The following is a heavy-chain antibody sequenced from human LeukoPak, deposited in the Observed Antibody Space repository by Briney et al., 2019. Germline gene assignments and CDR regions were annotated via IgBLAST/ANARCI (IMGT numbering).Heavy chain of an antibody. CDR2: IYYSGSP. J-gene: IGHJ5*02. V-gene: IGHV4-39*01. D-gene: IGHD3-3*01. Sequence: SETLSLTCTVSGGSISSSSYYWGWIRQPPGEGLECIWSIYYSGSPYYHPPLKSRVTISVDTSKSRFSLKLSSVTDADTAVYYCARLDYEFWSGPAYNWFDPWGQGTLVTVSS. CDR3: ARLDYEFWSGPAYNWFDP. CDR1: GGSISSSSYY.